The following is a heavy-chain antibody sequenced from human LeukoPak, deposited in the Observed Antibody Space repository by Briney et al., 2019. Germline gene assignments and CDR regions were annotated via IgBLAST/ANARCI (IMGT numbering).Heavy chain of an antibody. CDR1: GGSFSGYY. CDR2: INHSGST. CDR3: ARAQPKYSSGWYGSRYYFDC. Sequence: PSETLSLTCAVYGGSFSGYYWSWIRQPPGKGLEWIGEINHSGSTNYNPSLKSRVTISVDTSKNQFSLKLSSVTAADTAVYYCARAQPKYSSGWYGSRYYFDCWGQGTLVTVSS. J-gene: IGHJ4*02. V-gene: IGHV4-34*01. D-gene: IGHD6-19*01.